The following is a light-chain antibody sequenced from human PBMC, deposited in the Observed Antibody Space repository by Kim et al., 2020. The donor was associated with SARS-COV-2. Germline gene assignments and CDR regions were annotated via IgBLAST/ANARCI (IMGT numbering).Light chain of an antibody. CDR3: CSYASYSNAPFV. Sequence: SITISCTGTSSEVGKYNLVSWYRQFPGEAPKLMIFETSERPSGVSNRFSGSKSGNTASLTISGLQTEDEADYYCCSYASYSNAPFVFGTGTKVTVL. J-gene: IGLJ1*01. V-gene: IGLV2-23*01. CDR2: ETS. CDR1: SSEVGKYNL.